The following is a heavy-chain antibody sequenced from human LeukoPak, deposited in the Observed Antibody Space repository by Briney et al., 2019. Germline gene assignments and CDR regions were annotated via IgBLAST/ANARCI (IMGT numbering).Heavy chain of an antibody. Sequence: PGGSLRLSCAASGFTFSSYWMHWVRQAPGKGLVWVSRINGDGSSTDYADSVEGRFTISRDNAKNTLYLQMSSLRAEDTAVYYCARAVYYSNYLGYWGQGTLVTVSS. CDR1: GFTFSSYW. J-gene: IGHJ4*01. V-gene: IGHV3-74*01. D-gene: IGHD3-10*01. CDR3: ARAVYYSNYLGY. CDR2: INGDGSST.